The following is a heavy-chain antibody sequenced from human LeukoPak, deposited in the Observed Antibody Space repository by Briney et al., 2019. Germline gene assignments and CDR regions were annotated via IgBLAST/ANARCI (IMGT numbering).Heavy chain of an antibody. CDR3: AKDPNYYDSSGYYWGRDWYFDL. Sequence: GGSLSLFCAASGFTFSSYAISWVRQDPGQGLESISANSGSGGSTYYADSVDGRFTISRDNSKNTLYLQMNSLRAEDTAVYYCAKDPNYYDSSGYYWGRDWYFDLWGRGTLVTVSS. V-gene: IGHV3-23*01. CDR1: GFTFSSYA. D-gene: IGHD3-22*01. CDR2: NSGSGGST. J-gene: IGHJ2*01.